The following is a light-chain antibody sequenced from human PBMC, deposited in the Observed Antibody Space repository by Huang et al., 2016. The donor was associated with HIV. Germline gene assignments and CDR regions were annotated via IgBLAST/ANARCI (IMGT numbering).Light chain of an antibody. Sequence: EVVLTQSPATLSLSQGERATLSCRASQSVTNFLAWYQQKPGQPPRLLIYDASTRAAGIPPRFSGSGSGTGFTLTISSLEPEDFAVYCCQQRNDWPPYTFGQGTRLGIK. CDR1: QSVTNF. V-gene: IGKV3-11*01. CDR2: DAS. CDR3: QQRNDWPPYT. J-gene: IGKJ2*01.